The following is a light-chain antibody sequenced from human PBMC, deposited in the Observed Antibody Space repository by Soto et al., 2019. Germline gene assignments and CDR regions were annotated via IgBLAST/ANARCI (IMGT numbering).Light chain of an antibody. CDR1: QSVSSY. V-gene: IGKV3-11*01. Sequence: DIVLTQSPVTLSLYPGERATLSCRASQSVSSYLAWYQQKPGQAPRLLIYDASNRATGIPARFSGTGSGTDFTLTINNLEPEDFAVYYCQVRTNWSIAFGRGTKVDI. CDR3: QVRTNWSIA. CDR2: DAS. J-gene: IGKJ1*01.